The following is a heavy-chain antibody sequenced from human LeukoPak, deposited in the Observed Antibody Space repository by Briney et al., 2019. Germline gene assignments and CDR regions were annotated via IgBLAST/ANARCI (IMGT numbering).Heavy chain of an antibody. CDR2: IFYSGST. CDR1: GYSISSHYY. J-gene: IGHJ3*02. Sequence: SETLSLTRTVSGYSISSHYYWGWVRQPPGKALEWIGNIFYSGSTYYSPSLKSRVTISLDTSRNQFSLKLNSVTAADTAVYYCAKSNGYGLIDIWGQGTMVTVSS. CDR3: AKSNGYGLIDI. V-gene: IGHV4-38-2*02. D-gene: IGHD3-10*01.